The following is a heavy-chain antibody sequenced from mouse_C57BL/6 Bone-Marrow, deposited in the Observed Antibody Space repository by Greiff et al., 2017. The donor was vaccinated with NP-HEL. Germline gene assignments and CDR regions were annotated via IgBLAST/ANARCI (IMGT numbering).Heavy chain of an antibody. D-gene: IGHD1-1*01. J-gene: IGHJ4*01. CDR3: AREGLDYYGSSHYAMDY. CDR2: INPNNGGT. V-gene: IGHV1-26*01. Sequence: EVQLQQSGPELVKPGASVKISCKASGYTFTDYYMNWVKQSHGKSLEWIGDINPNNGGTSYNQKFKGKATLTVDKSSSTAYMELRSLTSEDSAVYYCAREGLDYYGSSHYAMDYWGQGTSVTVSS. CDR1: GYTFTDYY.